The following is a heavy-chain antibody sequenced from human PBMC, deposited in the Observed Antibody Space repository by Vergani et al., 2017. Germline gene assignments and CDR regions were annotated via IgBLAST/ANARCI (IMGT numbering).Heavy chain of an antibody. V-gene: IGHV3-33*03. D-gene: IGHD6-13*01. CDR3: VKDIAASGNYWYFDL. CDR1: GFTLSSHA. J-gene: IGHJ2*01. CDR2: TWYDGSKE. Sequence: QVQLEESGGGVVQPGRSLRLSCAGSGFTLSSHAMHWVRQAPGKGLEWVAFTWYDGSKEYYADSVKGRFTISRDNAKNSLYLQMNSLRAEDTALYYCVKDIAASGNYWYFDLWGRGTLVTVSS.